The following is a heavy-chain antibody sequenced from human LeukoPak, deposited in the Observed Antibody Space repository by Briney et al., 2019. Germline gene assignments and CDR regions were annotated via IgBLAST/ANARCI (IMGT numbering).Heavy chain of an antibody. CDR2: ISYDGSNK. Sequence: GGSLRLSCAASGFTFSSYAMHWVRQAPGKGLEWVAVISYDGSNKYYADSVKGRFTISRDNSKNTLYLQMNSLRAEDTAVYYCARDEGSLGANYFDYWGQGTLVTVSS. D-gene: IGHD1-26*01. CDR3: ARDEGSLGANYFDY. CDR1: GFTFSSYA. V-gene: IGHV3-30*04. J-gene: IGHJ4*02.